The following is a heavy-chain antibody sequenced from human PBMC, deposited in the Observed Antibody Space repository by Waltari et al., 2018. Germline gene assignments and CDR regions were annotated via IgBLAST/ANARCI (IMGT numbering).Heavy chain of an antibody. CDR2: MYYSGST. V-gene: IGHV4-39*01. CDR1: GDSISSSSYY. D-gene: IGHD2-15*01. J-gene: IGHJ4*02. Sequence: QLQLQESGPGLVKASETLSLTCTVSGDSISSSSYYWGWVRQPPGKGLEWIGNMYYSGSTYYNPSLKSRVTISGDTSKSQFSLKLSSVTAAVTSMYYCVRHARTTSGGKHFDHWGQGMLVTVSP. CDR3: VRHARTTSGGKHFDH.